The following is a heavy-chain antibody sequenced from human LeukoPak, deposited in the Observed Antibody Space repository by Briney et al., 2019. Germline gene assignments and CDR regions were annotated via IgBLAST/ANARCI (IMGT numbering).Heavy chain of an antibody. CDR2: ITGSGSST. Sequence: GGSLRLSCAASGVTFSNYAMTWVRQAPGKGLEWVSSITGSGSSTYYADSVKGRFTFSRDNSKNTLYLQMIGLRAEDTAIYYCARGGVDYYGSGTYYLMYYFDYWGQGALVTVSS. CDR3: ARGGVDYYGSGTYYLMYYFDY. J-gene: IGHJ4*02. D-gene: IGHD3-10*01. CDR1: GVTFSNYA. V-gene: IGHV3-23*01.